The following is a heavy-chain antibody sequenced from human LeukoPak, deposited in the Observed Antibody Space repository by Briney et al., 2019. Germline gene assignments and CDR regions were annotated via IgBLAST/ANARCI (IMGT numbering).Heavy chain of an antibody. CDR2: ISSSSSYI. J-gene: IGHJ3*02. CDR3: ANPLPYDYVWGSYRDDAFDI. V-gene: IGHV3-21*04. D-gene: IGHD3-16*02. Sequence: PGGSLRLSCAASGFTFSSYSMNWVRQAPGKGLEGVSSISSSSSYIYYADSVKGRFTISRDNAKNSLYLQMNSLRAEDTAVYYCANPLPYDYVWGSYRDDAFDIWGQGTMVTVSS. CDR1: GFTFSSYS.